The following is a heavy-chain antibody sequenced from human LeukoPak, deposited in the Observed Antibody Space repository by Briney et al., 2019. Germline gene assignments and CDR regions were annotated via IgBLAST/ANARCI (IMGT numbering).Heavy chain of an antibody. J-gene: IGHJ3*02. V-gene: IGHV4-61*02. CDR3: ARFCESGTSCYYDAFGI. CDR1: GGSISSGSYY. Sequence: PSETLSLTCTVSGGSISSGSYYWSWIRQPAGKGLEWIGRIYTSGSTNYNPSLKSRVTISVDTSKNQFSLKLSSVTAADTAVYYCARFCESGTSCYYDAFGIWGQGTMVTVSS. CDR2: IYTSGST. D-gene: IGHD2-2*01.